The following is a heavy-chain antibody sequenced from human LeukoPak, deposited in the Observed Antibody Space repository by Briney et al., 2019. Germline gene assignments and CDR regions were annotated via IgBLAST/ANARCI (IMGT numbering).Heavy chain of an antibody. Sequence: TGGSLRLSCAASGFTFSSYAMSWVRQAPGKGLEWVSAVSGGGISTYYADSVKGRFTISRDNSKNTLHLQMNSLRVEDTAVYYCAAIYCSSSSCYAFDYWGQGTLVTVPS. CDR1: GFTFSSYA. CDR3: AAIYCSSSSCYAFDY. D-gene: IGHD2-2*01. CDR2: VSGGGIST. J-gene: IGHJ4*02. V-gene: IGHV3-23*01.